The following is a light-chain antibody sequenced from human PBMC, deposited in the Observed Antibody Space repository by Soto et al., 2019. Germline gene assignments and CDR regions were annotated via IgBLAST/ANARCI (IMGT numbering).Light chain of an antibody. J-gene: IGLJ3*02. CDR3: QSYDSSLSAWV. V-gene: IGLV1-40*01. CDR1: SSNIGAGYD. Sequence: QSVLTQPPSVSGAPGQRVTISCTESSSNIGAGYDVHWYQQLPGTAPKLLIYANSNRPSGVPDRFSGSKSSTSASLAITGLQAEDEADYYCQSYDSSLSAWVFGGGTKLTVL. CDR2: ANS.